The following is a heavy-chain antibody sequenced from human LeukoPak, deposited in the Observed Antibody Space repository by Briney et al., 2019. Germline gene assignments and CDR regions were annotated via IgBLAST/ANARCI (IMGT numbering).Heavy chain of an antibody. V-gene: IGHV3-48*02. Sequence: PGGSLRLSCAASGFTFSSYSMNWVRQAPGKGLEWVSYISSSSSTIFYADSVKGRFTISRDNAKNSLYLQMNSLTDEDTAVYYCARSDGYNFPEFDYWGQGTLVTVSS. CDR2: ISSSSSTI. CDR1: GFTFSSYS. D-gene: IGHD5-24*01. CDR3: ARSDGYNFPEFDY. J-gene: IGHJ4*02.